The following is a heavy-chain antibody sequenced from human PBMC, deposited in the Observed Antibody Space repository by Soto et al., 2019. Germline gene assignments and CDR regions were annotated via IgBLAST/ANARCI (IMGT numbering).Heavy chain of an antibody. CDR1: GGSISSYY. CDR2: IYYSGST. V-gene: IGHV4-59*08. Sequence: SETLSLTCTVSGGSISSYYWSCIRQPPGKGLECIGYIYYSGSTNYNPSLKSRVTISVDTSKNQFSLKLSSVTAADTAVYYCARRWGRVFDYWGQGTLVTVSS. J-gene: IGHJ4*02. CDR3: ARRWGRVFDY. D-gene: IGHD1-26*01.